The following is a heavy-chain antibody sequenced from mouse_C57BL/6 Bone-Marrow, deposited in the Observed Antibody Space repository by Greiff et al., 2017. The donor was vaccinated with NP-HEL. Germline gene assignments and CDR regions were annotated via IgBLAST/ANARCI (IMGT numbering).Heavy chain of an antibody. CDR3: TRLGGKGCYAMDY. V-gene: IGHV1-5*01. CDR1: GYTFTSYW. CDR2: IYPGNSDT. D-gene: IGHD1-1*02. J-gene: IGHJ4*01. Sequence: EVQLQQSGTVLARPGASVKMSCKTSGYTFTSYWMHWVKQRPGQGLEWIGAIYPGNSDTSSNQKFKGKAKLTAVTSASTAYMELSSLTNEDSAVYYCTRLGGKGCYAMDYWGQGTSVTVSS.